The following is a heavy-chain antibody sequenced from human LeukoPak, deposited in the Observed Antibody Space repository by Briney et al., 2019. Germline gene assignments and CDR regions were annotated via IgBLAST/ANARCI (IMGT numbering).Heavy chain of an antibody. CDR2: IKSETDGGTT. CDR3: TTVDIVVVPAAPSYYYYGMDV. Sequence: GGSLRLSCADSGYTFSNAWMSWVRQAPGKGLEWVGRIKSETDGGTTDYAAPVKGRFTISRDDSKSTLYLQMNSLKTEDTAVYYCTTVDIVVVPAAPSYYYYGMDVWGKGTTVTVSS. V-gene: IGHV3-15*01. D-gene: IGHD2-2*03. J-gene: IGHJ6*04. CDR1: GYTFSNAW.